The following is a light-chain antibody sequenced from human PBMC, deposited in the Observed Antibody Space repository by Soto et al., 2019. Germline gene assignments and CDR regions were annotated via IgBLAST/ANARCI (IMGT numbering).Light chain of an antibody. J-gene: IGKJ1*01. CDR2: KAS. CDR1: QSISSW. CDR3: QQYNSYSRT. V-gene: IGKV1-5*03. Sequence: DIPMNQSPSTLSASEGDRVTIPCRASQSISSWLAWYQQKPGKAPKLLIYKASSLESGVPSRFSGSGSGTEFTLTISSLQPDDFATYYCQQYNSYSRTFGQGTKVDIK.